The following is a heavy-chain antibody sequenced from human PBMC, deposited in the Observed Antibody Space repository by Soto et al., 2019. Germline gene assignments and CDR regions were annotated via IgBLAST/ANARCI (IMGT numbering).Heavy chain of an antibody. V-gene: IGHV4-39*01. CDR3: ARQSETVDYALDI. CDR2: IYYSGST. CDR1: GGSISSSSYY. Sequence: QLQLQESGPGLVKPSETLSLTCTVSGGSISSSSYYWGWIRQPPGKGLEWIGSIYYSGSTYYNPSLKSRVTISVDTSKNQFSLQLSSVTAADTAVYYCARQSETVDYALDIWGQGTMVTVSS. J-gene: IGHJ3*02. D-gene: IGHD4-17*01.